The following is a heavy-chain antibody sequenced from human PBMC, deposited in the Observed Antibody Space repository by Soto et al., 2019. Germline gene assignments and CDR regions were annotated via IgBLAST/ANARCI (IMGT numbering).Heavy chain of an antibody. J-gene: IGHJ4*02. D-gene: IGHD5-12*01. CDR3: ARGQEGVVATH. CDR1: GGSLSGYY. V-gene: IGHV4-34*01. Sequence: QVQLQQWGAGRLKPSETLSINCAVTGGSLSGYYWRWIRQPPGKGLEWIGEVKDGGHTNYSPSLRGRVTISSDTSNNQFSLRLNSVTAADTGVYYCARGQEGVVATHWDQGSLVTVSS. CDR2: VKDGGHT.